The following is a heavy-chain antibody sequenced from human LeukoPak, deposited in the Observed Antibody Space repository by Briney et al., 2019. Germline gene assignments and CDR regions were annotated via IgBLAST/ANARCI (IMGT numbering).Heavy chain of an antibody. D-gene: IGHD3-22*01. J-gene: IGHJ2*01. Sequence: GGSLRLSCAASGFTFSSYAMSWVRQAPGKGLEWVSAISGSGGSTYYADSVKGRFTISRDNSKNTLYLQMNSLRAEDTAVYYCAKDIPSDYYDSSGYYYGWYFDLWGRGTLVTVSS. CDR1: GFTFSSYA. CDR3: AKDIPSDYYDSSGYYYGWYFDL. CDR2: ISGSGGST. V-gene: IGHV3-23*01.